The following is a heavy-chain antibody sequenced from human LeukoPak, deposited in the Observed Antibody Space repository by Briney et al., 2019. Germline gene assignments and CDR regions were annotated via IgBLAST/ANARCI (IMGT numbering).Heavy chain of an antibody. Sequence: PSETLSLTCAVYGGSFSGYYWSWIRQPPGKGLEWIGEINHSGRTNYNPSLKSRVTISVDTSKNQFSLKLSSVTAADTAVYYCARLRSGDYSSFDYWGQGTLVTVSS. J-gene: IGHJ4*02. D-gene: IGHD4-17*01. CDR2: INHSGRT. V-gene: IGHV4-34*01. CDR3: ARLRSGDYSSFDY. CDR1: GGSFSGYY.